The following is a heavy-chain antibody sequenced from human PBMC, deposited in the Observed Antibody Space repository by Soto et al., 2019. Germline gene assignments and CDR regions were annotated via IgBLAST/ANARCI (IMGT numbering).Heavy chain of an antibody. CDR2: ISSSSSYI. J-gene: IGHJ4*02. CDR3: ARDASSSSPPHFDY. CDR1: GSTFSSYS. D-gene: IGHD6-6*01. V-gene: IGHV3-21*01. Sequence: PGGSLRLSCAASGSTFSSYSMNWVRQAPGKGLEWVSSISSSSSYIYYADSVKGRFTISRDNAKNSLYLQMNSLRAEDTAVYYCARDASSSSPPHFDYWGQGTMVTVSS.